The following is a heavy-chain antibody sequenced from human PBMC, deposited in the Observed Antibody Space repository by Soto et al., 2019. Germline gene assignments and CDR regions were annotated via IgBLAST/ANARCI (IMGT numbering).Heavy chain of an antibody. Sequence: GGSLRLSCAASRFTSGYHAMNWVRQAPGKGLEWVSTISSNGENTHYVDSVKGRFIISSDNSSNTVALQMNSLRVEDTAIYYSLSWVSDHFDSWGQGTLVTVYS. V-gene: IGHV3-23*01. D-gene: IGHD6-13*01. CDR2: ISSNGENT. J-gene: IGHJ4*01. CDR3: LSWVSDHFDS. CDR1: RFTSGYHA.